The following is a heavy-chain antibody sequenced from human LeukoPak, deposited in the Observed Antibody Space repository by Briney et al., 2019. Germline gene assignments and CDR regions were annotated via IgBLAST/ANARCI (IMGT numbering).Heavy chain of an antibody. J-gene: IGHJ4*02. CDR1: GGSFSGYY. CDR2: INHSGST. D-gene: IGHD3-16*02. CDR3: ARGGVIVIRHFDC. V-gene: IGHV4-34*01. Sequence: SETLSLTCAVSGGSFSGYYWSWIRQPPGKGLEWIGEINHSGSTNYNPSLKSRVTISVDTSKNQFSLKLSSVTAADTAVYYCARGGVIVIRHFDCWGQGTLVTVSS.